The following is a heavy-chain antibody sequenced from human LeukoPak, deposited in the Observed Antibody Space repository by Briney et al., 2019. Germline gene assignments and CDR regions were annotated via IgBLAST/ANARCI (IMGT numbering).Heavy chain of an antibody. CDR3: AQQLGYCSGGSCYFTS. CDR2: INNDGDNT. V-gene: IGHV3-23*01. D-gene: IGHD2-15*01. J-gene: IGHJ5*02. Sequence: GGSLRLSCAASALTFSSYAMSWVRQAPGKGLEWVSAINNDGDNTYYADSVKGRFSVSRDNSKNTLHLQMNSLRAEDTAKYYCAQQLGYCSGGSCYFTSWGQGTLVTVSS. CDR1: ALTFSSYA.